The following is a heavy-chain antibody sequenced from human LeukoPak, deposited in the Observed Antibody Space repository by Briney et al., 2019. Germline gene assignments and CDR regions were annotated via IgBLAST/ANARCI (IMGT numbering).Heavy chain of an antibody. Sequence: SETLSLTCTVYGGYISRYYWSWIRQPPGKGLEWIGYIYYSGSTNYNPSLKSRVTISVDTSKNQFSLKLSSVTAADTAVYYCARDVAAAGTNWFDPWGQGTLVTVSS. J-gene: IGHJ5*02. CDR3: ARDVAAAGTNWFDP. CDR2: IYYSGST. D-gene: IGHD6-13*01. V-gene: IGHV4-59*01. CDR1: GGYISRYY.